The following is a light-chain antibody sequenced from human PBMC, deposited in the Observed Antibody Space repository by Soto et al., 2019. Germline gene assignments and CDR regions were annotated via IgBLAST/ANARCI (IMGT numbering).Light chain of an antibody. V-gene: IGKV3-20*01. Sequence: EIVLTQSPGTLSLSPGERATLSCRAIQSVSYYLAWYQQKPGQAPRLLIYDASSRATGVPDRFSGSGSGTDFTLTISSLQPDDFATYYCQHYNSYSEAFGQGTKVDI. J-gene: IGKJ1*01. CDR3: QHYNSYSEA. CDR2: DAS. CDR1: QSVSYY.